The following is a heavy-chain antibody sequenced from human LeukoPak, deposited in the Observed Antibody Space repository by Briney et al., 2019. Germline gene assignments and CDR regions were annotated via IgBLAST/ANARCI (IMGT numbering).Heavy chain of an antibody. J-gene: IGHJ4*02. V-gene: IGHV1-18*01. CDR1: GYTFTSYG. D-gene: IGHD2-8*01. CDR2: TSAYNGNT. CDR3: ARDSRLLGYCTNGVCYSGY. Sequence: ASVKVSLKGAGYTFTSYGISWVRKPPAQGHERMGWTSAYNGNTNYAQKLQGRVTMTTDTSTSTAYMELRSLRSNDTAVYYCARDSRLLGYCTNGVCYSGYWGQGTLVTVSS.